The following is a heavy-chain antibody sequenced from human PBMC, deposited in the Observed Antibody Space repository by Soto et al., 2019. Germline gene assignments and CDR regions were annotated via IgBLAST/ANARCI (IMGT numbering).Heavy chain of an antibody. D-gene: IGHD5-12*01. CDR1: GYTFTGHY. CDR2: IGPESGAT. Sequence: VASVKVSCKASGYTFTGHYIHWVRQAPEQGPEWMGEIGPESGATRYAQKFQGRVTMTRDMSITTVYMELNNLSPDDTAVYYCGRGRSGQIVVFYGGQGTPVTAPQ. CDR3: GRGRSGQIVVFY. J-gene: IGHJ4*02. V-gene: IGHV1-2*02.